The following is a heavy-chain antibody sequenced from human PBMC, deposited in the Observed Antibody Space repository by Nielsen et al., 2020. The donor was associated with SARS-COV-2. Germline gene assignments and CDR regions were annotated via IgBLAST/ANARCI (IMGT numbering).Heavy chain of an antibody. CDR1: GYKFTDNW. CDR3: ARYDDWFDP. CDR2: IYPGDSDT. Sequence: GESLKISCKASGYKFTDNWIGWVRQMPGKGLEWMGIIYPGDSDTRYSPSFQGQVTMSVDTSTGTAYLEWRSLKASDPATYCCARYDDWFDPWGQGTLVTVTS. J-gene: IGHJ5*02. V-gene: IGHV5-51*01. D-gene: IGHD1-1*01.